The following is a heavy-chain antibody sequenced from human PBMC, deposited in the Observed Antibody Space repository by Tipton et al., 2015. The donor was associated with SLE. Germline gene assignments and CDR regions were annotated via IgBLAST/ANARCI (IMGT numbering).Heavy chain of an antibody. D-gene: IGHD1-7*01. Sequence: TLSLTCAVSGGSLTGHYWSWIRQPPGKGLEWIAEINHRGDTNHNPSLKSRVTISVDTSKNQVSLKLASVTAADTAVYYCASSRLELRYYSGMDVWGQGTTVTV. CDR3: ASSRLELRYYSGMDV. CDR2: INHRGDT. J-gene: IGHJ6*02. CDR1: GGSLTGHY. V-gene: IGHV4-34*01.